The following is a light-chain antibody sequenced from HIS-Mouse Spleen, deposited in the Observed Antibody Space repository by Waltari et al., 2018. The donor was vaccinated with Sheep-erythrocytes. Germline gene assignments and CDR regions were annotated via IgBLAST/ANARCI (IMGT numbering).Light chain of an antibody. CDR1: NLRAKY. V-gene: IGLV3-1*01. CDR2: QDS. CDR3: QAWDSSSWV. Sequence: SYELTQPPSVSVSPGQTASITCSGDNLRAKYACWYQQKPGQSPVLVIYQDSKRPSGIPERFSGSNSGNTATLTISGTQAMDEADYYCQAWDSSSWVFGGGTKLTVL. J-gene: IGLJ3*02.